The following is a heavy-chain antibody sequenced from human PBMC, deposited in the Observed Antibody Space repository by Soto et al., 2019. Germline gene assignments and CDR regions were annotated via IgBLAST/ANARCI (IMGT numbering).Heavy chain of an antibody. J-gene: IGHJ6*02. V-gene: IGHV3-23*01. Sequence: PGGSLRLSCAASGFTFSSYAMSWVRQAPGKGLEWVSAISGSGGSTYYADSVKGRFTISRDNSKNTLYLQMNSLRAEDTAVYYCAKVVHYDFWSGYSLEDNYYYGMDGWGQGTTVTVSS. CDR1: GFTFSSYA. CDR2: ISGSGGST. CDR3: AKVVHYDFWSGYSLEDNYYYGMDG. D-gene: IGHD3-3*01.